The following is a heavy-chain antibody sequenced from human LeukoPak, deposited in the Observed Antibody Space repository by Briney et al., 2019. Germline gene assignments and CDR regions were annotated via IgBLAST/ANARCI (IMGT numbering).Heavy chain of an antibody. D-gene: IGHD3-22*01. CDR2: IKQDGSEK. Sequence: PGGSLRLSCVSSGFTFSSYWMSWVRQAPGKGLEWVANIKQDGSEKYYVDSVKGRFTISRDNAKDTLYLQMKSLRVEDTAVYFCCRTFPSYYDSSGYYSANWGQETLVTVSP. CDR1: GFTFSSYW. CDR3: CRTFPSYYDSSGYYSAN. V-gene: IGHV3-7*01. J-gene: IGHJ4*02.